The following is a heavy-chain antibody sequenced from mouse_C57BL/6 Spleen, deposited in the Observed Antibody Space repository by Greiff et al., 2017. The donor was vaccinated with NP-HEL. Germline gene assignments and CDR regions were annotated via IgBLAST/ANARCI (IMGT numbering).Heavy chain of an antibody. Sequence: EVQLQQSGTVLARPGASVKMSCKTSGYTFTSYWMHWVKQRPGQGLEWIGAIYPGNSDTSYNQKFKGKAKLTAVTSASTAYMELSSLTNEDSAVYYCTRWYYGPDYFDYWGQGTTLTVSS. CDR1: GYTFTSYW. V-gene: IGHV1-5*01. D-gene: IGHD1-2*01. CDR2: IYPGNSDT. J-gene: IGHJ2*01. CDR3: TRWYYGPDYFDY.